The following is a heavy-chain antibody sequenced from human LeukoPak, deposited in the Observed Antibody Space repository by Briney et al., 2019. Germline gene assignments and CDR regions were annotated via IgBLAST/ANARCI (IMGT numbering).Heavy chain of an antibody. J-gene: IGHJ4*02. Sequence: SETLSLTCTVSGGSISISSYYWAWIRQPPGKGLEWIGSIYYGGNTYYNPSLKSRVTITVDTYTNQFSLNMSSVTAADTAVYYCARLYGSSGFYFDYWGQGTLVTVSS. CDR1: GGSISISSYY. D-gene: IGHD6-13*01. CDR2: IYYGGNT. V-gene: IGHV4-39*01. CDR3: ARLYGSSGFYFDY.